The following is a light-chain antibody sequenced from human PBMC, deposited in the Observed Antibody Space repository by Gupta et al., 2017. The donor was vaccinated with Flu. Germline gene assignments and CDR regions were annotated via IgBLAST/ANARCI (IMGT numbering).Light chain of an antibody. CDR3: QQRDTTPRT. J-gene: IGKJ2*02. CDR1: QSIGNY. Sequence: DIQMTQSPSSLSAFVGDRVTITCRASQSIGNYLNWYQHKPGKAPKLLIYAASSLQSGVPSRFSGSGSGTDFTLTLSRLQPEDFATYYCQQRDTTPRTFGQGTEVEIK. V-gene: IGKV1-39*01. CDR2: AAS.